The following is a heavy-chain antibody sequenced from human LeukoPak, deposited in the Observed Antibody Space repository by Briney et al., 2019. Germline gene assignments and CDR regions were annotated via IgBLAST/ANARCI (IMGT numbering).Heavy chain of an antibody. CDR2: IHSKGTA. V-gene: IGHV4-4*07. CDR1: GDSMYGYY. J-gene: IGHJ3*02. D-gene: IGHD3-22*01. Sequence: PSETLSLTCNVSGDSMYGYYWSWIRQPAGKGLEWIGRIHSKGTAHYNPSLKSRVTMSLDMSKNLVSLKLSSVTAADTAVYYCASSITMIVVGARVAFDIWGQGTMVTVPS. CDR3: ASSITMIVVGARVAFDI.